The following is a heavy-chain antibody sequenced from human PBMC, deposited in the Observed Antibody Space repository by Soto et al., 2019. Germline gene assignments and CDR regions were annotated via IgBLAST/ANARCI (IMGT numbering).Heavy chain of an antibody. J-gene: IGHJ6*03. D-gene: IGHD6-19*01. Sequence: SETLSLTCTVSGGSISSYYWSWIRQPPGKGLEWIGYIYYSGSTNYNPSLKSRVPISVETAKNQFSLKLRSVTPADTAVYYYARRVGQWLVHAQYYYYYMDVWGKGTTVTVSS. CDR1: GGSISSYY. CDR3: ARRVGQWLVHAQYYYYYMDV. CDR2: IYYSGST. V-gene: IGHV4-59*01.